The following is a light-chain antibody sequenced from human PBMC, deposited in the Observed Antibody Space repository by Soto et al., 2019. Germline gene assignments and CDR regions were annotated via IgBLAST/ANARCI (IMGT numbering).Light chain of an antibody. J-gene: IGLJ2*01. Sequence: QSVLTQPASVSGSPGQSITISCIGTSSDVGDYNYVSWYQQHPDKAPKLMIYEVSNRPSGVSSRFSGSKSGNTASLTISGLQAEDEADYYCSSYTSSGTVVFGGGTKVTVL. CDR1: SSDVGDYNY. CDR3: SSYTSSGTVV. V-gene: IGLV2-14*01. CDR2: EVS.